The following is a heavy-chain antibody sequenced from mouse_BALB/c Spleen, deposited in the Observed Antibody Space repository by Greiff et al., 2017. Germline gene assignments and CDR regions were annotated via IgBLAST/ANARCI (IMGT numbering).Heavy chain of an antibody. Sequence: EVQLQQSGPELVKPGASVKIPCKASGYTFTDYNMDWVKQSHGKGLEWIGDINPNNGGTIYNQKFKGKATVTVDKSSSTDYMELRSLTSEDTAVYFYARRDGDYWDLDVWGEGTTVTGSS. CDR2: INPNNGGT. D-gene: IGHD2-13*01. J-gene: IGHJ1*01. V-gene: IGHV1-18*01. CDR1: GYTFTDYN. CDR3: ARRDGDYWDLDV.